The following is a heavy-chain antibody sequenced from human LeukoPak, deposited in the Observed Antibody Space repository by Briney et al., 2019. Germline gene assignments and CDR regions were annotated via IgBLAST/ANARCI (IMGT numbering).Heavy chain of an antibody. CDR1: GYSFTTYW. CDR2: IYSGGST. Sequence: GESLKISCKGSGYSFTTYWIGWVRQAPGKGLEWVSVIYSGGSTYYADSVKGRFTISRDNSKNTLYLQMNSLRAEDTAVYYCARGAHNWGQGTLVTVSS. J-gene: IGHJ4*02. V-gene: IGHV3-66*01. CDR3: ARGAHN.